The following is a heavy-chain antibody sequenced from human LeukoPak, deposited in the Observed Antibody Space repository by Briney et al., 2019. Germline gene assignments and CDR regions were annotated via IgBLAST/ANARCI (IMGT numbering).Heavy chain of an antibody. CDR2: IYYSGST. D-gene: IGHD3-22*01. V-gene: IGHV4-39*01. CDR1: GGSISSSSYY. Sequence: PSETLSLTCTVSGGSISSSSYYWGWIRQPPGKGLEWIGSIYYSGSTYYNPSLKSRVTISVDTSKNQYSLKLSSVTAADTAVYYCARAHRSYYYDSSGYSPYGMDVWGQGTTVTVSS. CDR3: ARAHRSYYYDSSGYSPYGMDV. J-gene: IGHJ6*02.